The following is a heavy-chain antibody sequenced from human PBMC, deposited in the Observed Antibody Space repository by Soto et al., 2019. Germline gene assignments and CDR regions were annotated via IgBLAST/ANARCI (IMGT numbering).Heavy chain of an antibody. CDR1: GFTFSSCA. CDR2: ISYDGSNK. V-gene: IGHV3-30-3*01. CDR3: AREPLWFGEARMDV. Sequence: PGGSLRLSCAASGFTFSSCAMHWVRQAPGKGLEWVAVISYDGSNKYYADSVKGRFTISRDNAKNTLYLQMNSLRAEDTAVYYCAREPLWFGEARMDVWGQGTTVTVSS. J-gene: IGHJ6*02. D-gene: IGHD3-10*01.